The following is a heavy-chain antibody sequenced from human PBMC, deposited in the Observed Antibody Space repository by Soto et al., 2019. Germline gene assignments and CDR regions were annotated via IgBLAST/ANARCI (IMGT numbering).Heavy chain of an antibody. V-gene: IGHV4-39*01. CDR3: ARLRLGYCSGGSCPTKYRNGAFDI. CDR2: IYYSGST. Sequence: SETLSLTCTVSGGSISSSSYYWGWIRQPPGKGLEWIGSIYYSGSTYYNPSLKSRVTISVDTSKNQFSLKLSSVTAADTAVYYCARLRLGYCSGGSCPTKYRNGAFDIWGQGTMVTVSS. CDR1: GGSISSSSYY. D-gene: IGHD2-15*01. J-gene: IGHJ3*02.